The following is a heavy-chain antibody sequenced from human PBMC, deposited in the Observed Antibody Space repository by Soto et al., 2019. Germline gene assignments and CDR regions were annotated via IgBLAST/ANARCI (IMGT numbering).Heavy chain of an antibody. CDR1: GGSVSSGSYF. D-gene: IGHD2-2*01. V-gene: IGHV4-61*01. Sequence: QVQLQASGPGLVKPSETLSLTCTVSGGSVSSGSYFWSWVRQPPGKGLELIGYVSSSGNTNYNPSLKGRVTISLDTSKNQFSLNLRSVTAADTAVYYCARAQPFDSWGQGILVTVSS. CDR3: ARAQPFDS. CDR2: VSSSGNT. J-gene: IGHJ4*02.